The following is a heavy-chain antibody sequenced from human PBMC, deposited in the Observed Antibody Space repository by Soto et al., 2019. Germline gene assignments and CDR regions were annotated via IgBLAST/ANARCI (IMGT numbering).Heavy chain of an antibody. D-gene: IGHD2-15*01. CDR3: TRWWSPSGFDY. CDR2: IRSKANSYAT. CDR1: GFTFRGSA. J-gene: IGHJ4*02. V-gene: IGHV3-73*01. Sequence: VGSLRLSCAASGFTFRGSAMHWVRQASGKGLEWVGRIRSKANSYATAYAASVKGRFTISRDDSKNTAYLQMNSLKTEDTAVYYCTRWWSPSGFDYWGQGTLVTVSS.